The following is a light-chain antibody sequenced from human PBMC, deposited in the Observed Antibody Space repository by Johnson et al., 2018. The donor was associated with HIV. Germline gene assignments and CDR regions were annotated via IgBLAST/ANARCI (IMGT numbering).Light chain of an antibody. J-gene: IGLJ1*01. CDR3: GTWDSSLSAGYV. V-gene: IGLV1-51*02. CDR1: SSNIGNNY. CDR2: ENN. Sequence: QSVLTQPPSVSAAPGQKVTISCSGSSSNIGNNYVSWYQQLPGTAPKLLIYENNKRPSGIPDRFSGSKSGTSATLGITGLQTGAEAYYYCGTWDSSLSAGYVFGTGTKVTVL.